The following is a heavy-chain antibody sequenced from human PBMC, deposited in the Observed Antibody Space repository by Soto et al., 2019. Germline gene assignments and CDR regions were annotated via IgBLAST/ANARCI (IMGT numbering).Heavy chain of an antibody. CDR1: GYTFTGYY. J-gene: IGHJ3*02. CDR2: IVVGSGNT. CDR3: AALYYYDSSGYSDAFDI. D-gene: IGHD3-22*01. Sequence: SVKVSCKASGYTFTGYYMHWVRQARGQRLEWIGWIVVGSGNTNYAQKFQERVTITRDMSTSTAYMELSSLRSEDTAVYYCAALYYYDSSGYSDAFDIWGQGTMVTVSS. V-gene: IGHV1-58*02.